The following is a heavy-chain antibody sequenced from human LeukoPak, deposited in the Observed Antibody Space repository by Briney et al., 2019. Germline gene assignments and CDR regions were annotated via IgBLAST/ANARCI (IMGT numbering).Heavy chain of an antibody. V-gene: IGHV3-48*03. Sequence: PGGSLRLSCAASGFTFSSYEMNWVRQAPGKGLEWVSYISSSGSTIYYADSVKGRFTISRDNAKNSLYLQINSLRAEDTAVYYCARGYSYGGFDYWGQGTLVTVSS. CDR1: GFTFSSYE. CDR3: ARGYSYGGFDY. J-gene: IGHJ4*02. CDR2: ISSSGSTI. D-gene: IGHD5-18*01.